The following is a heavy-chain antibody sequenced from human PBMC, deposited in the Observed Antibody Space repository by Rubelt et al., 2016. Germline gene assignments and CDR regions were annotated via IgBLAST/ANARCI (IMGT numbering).Heavy chain of an antibody. V-gene: IGHV3-48*02. CDR1: GFTFSSYS. D-gene: IGHD2-2*01. CDR2: ISSSSSTI. CDR3: ATQGYCSSTSCYGAY. J-gene: IGHJ4*02. Sequence: EVQLVESGGGLVQPGGSLRLSCAASGFTFSSYSMNWVRQAPGKGLEWVSYISSSSSTIYYADSVKGRFTISRDNAQNSLYLQMNSLRDEDTAVYYCATQGYCSSTSCYGAYWGQGTLVTVSS.